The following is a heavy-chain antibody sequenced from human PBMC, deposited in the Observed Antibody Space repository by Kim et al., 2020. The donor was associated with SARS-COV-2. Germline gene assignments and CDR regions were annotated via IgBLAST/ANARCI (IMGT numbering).Heavy chain of an antibody. CDR3: AREYSSGWWYFDY. Sequence: GGSLRLSCAASGFTFSDYYMSWIRQAPGKGLEWVSYISSSSSYTNYADSVKGRFTISRDNAKNSLYLQMNSLRAEDTAVYYCAREYSSGWWYFDYWGQGTLVTVSS. V-gene: IGHV3-11*06. CDR1: GFTFSDYY. CDR2: ISSSSSYT. J-gene: IGHJ4*02. D-gene: IGHD6-19*01.